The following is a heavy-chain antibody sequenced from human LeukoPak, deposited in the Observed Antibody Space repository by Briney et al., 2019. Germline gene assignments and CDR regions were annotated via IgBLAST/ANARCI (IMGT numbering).Heavy chain of an antibody. V-gene: IGHV3-74*01. CDR3: ARVVDTHFDY. CDR1: GFTFSSYX. Sequence: TGGSLRLSCAASGFTFSSYXXXXXRQAPXXXXXWVSRIKSDGSTTTYAXSVXGRFTXSXDNAKNTLYLQMNSLRAEDTAVYYCARVVDTHFDYWGQGTLVTVSS. J-gene: IGHJ4*02. D-gene: IGHD5-18*01. CDR2: IKSDGSTT.